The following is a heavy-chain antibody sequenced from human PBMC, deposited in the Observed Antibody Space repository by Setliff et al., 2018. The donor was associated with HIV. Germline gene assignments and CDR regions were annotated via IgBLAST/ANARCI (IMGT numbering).Heavy chain of an antibody. CDR2: INGDGSTT. CDR1: GFIFSSYW. CDR3: TRVVGGNLYPSAFDI. Sequence: GGSLRLSCAASGFIFSSYWMYWVRQGPGKGLVWVSRINGDGSTTNYADSVKGRFTISRDNAKNTVYLQMNSLRAEDTAVYYCTRVVGGNLYPSAFDIWAQGTMVTVSS. D-gene: IGHD4-4*01. J-gene: IGHJ3*02. V-gene: IGHV3-74*01.